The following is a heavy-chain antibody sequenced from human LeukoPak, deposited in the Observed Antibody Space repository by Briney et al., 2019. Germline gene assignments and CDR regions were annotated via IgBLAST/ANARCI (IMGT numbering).Heavy chain of an antibody. V-gene: IGHV4-59*01. J-gene: IGHJ4*02. Sequence: PSETLSLTCTVSGGSISSYYWSWIRQPPGKGLEWIGYIYYSGSINYNPSLKSRVTISVDTSKNQFSLKLSSVTAADTAVYYCARVYAPYSSNHFDYWGQGTLVTVSS. D-gene: IGHD6-13*01. CDR2: IYYSGSI. CDR1: GGSISSYY. CDR3: ARVYAPYSSNHFDY.